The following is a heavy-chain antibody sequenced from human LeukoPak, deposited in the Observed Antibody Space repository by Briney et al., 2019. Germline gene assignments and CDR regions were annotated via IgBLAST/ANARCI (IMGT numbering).Heavy chain of an antibody. V-gene: IGHV3-7*03. D-gene: IGHD2/OR15-2a*01. Sequence: GGSLRLSCAASGFTFSGSAMHWVRQAPGKGPEWVANIKQDGSEQYYVDSVKGRFTISRDNAKNSLYLQMYSLRAEDTAIYYCARDKIEGPSNFDNWGQGTLVIVSS. J-gene: IGHJ4*02. CDR3: ARDKIEGPSNFDN. CDR1: GFTFSGSA. CDR2: IKQDGSEQ.